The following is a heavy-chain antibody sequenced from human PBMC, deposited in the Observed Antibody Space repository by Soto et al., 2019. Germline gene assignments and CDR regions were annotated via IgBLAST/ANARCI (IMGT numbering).Heavy chain of an antibody. V-gene: IGHV3-33*01. CDR1: GFTFSNFG. D-gene: IGHD5-12*01. J-gene: IGHJ6*02. CDR2: IWYDGSNK. CDR3: AREVTQHSGYEFYYFGLDV. Sequence: QVQLVESGGGVVQPGRSLRLSCAASGFTFSNFGMHWVRQAPGKGLEWVAVIWYDGSNKYYADSVKGRFTISRDNSMNPAYLQMISLRAEDTAVYYCAREVTQHSGYEFYYFGLDVWGRGTTVTVSS.